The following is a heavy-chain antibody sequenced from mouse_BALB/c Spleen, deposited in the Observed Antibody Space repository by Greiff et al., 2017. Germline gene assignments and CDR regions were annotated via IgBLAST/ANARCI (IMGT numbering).Heavy chain of an antibody. CDR2: ISNGGGST. D-gene: IGHD2-4*01. J-gene: IGHJ4*01. CDR1: GFTFSSYT. V-gene: IGHV5-12-2*01. Sequence: EVMLVESGGGLVQPGGSLKLSCAASGFTFSSYTMSWVRQTPEKRLEWVAYISNGGGSTYYPDTVKGRFTISRDNAKNTLYLQMSSLKSEDTAMYYCARLGYDYDLYAMDYWGQGTSVTVSS. CDR3: ARLGYDYDLYAMDY.